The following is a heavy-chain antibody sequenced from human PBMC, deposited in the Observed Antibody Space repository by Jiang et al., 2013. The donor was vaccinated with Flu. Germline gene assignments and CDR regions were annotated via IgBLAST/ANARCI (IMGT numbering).Heavy chain of an antibody. Sequence: LLKPSETLSLTCAVYGGSFSGYYWSWIRQPPGKGLEWIGEINHSGSTNYNPSLKSRATISVDTSKNQFSLKLSSVTAADTAVYYCARKGRWLQGACDYWGQGTLVTVSS. CDR2: INHSGST. CDR1: GGSFSGYY. CDR3: ARKGRWLQGACDY. V-gene: IGHV4-34*01. D-gene: IGHD5-24*01. J-gene: IGHJ4*02.